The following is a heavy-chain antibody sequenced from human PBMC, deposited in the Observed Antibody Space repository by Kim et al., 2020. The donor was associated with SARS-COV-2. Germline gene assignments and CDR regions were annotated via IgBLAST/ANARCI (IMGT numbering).Heavy chain of an antibody. V-gene: IGHV3-7*03. J-gene: IGHJ2*01. CDR1: GFSFSDYW. CDR3: ARAAKTPGWY. Sequence: GGSLRLSCAASGFSFSDYWMNWVRQAPGKGLEWVAIINQDGSEKYYVDSLKGRFSISRDNAKDSVFLQLNSLRDEDTAVYYCARAAKTPGWY. CDR2: INQDGSEK.